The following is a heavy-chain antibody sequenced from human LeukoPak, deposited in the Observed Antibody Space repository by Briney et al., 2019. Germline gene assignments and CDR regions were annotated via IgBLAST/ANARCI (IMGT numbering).Heavy chain of an antibody. J-gene: IGHJ4*02. CDR2: IIPIFGTA. CDR3: AGGHLYYYDSSGYLNYFDY. Sequence: SVKVSCKASGGTFSSYAISWARQAPGQGLEWMGRIIPIFGTANYAQKFQGRVTITTDESTSTAYMELSSLRSEDTAVYYCAGGHLYYYDSSGYLNYFDYWGQGTLVTVSS. V-gene: IGHV1-69*05. D-gene: IGHD3-22*01. CDR1: GGTFSSYA.